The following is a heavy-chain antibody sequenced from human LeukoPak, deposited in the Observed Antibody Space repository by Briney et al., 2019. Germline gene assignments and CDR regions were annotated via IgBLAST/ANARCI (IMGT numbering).Heavy chain of an antibody. D-gene: IGHD3-22*01. CDR3: ATLDYDSSGYHTALDY. V-gene: IGHV5-51*01. J-gene: IGHJ4*02. CDR2: IYPNDSDT. CDR1: GYHFTNYW. Sequence: GESLKISCKGSGYHFTNYWVGWVRQMPGKGLEWMGIIYPNDSDTTYSPSFQGQVTISADKSISTAYLQWTSLKASDTAMYYCATLDYDSSGYHTALDYWGQGTLVTVSS.